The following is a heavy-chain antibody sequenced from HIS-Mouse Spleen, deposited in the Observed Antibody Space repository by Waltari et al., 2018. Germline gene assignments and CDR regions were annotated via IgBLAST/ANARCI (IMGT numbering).Heavy chain of an antibody. D-gene: IGHD3-10*01. J-gene: IGHJ1*01. CDR1: GGTFSSYA. V-gene: IGHV1-69*04. CDR2: IIPNLGIA. CDR3: ARDLGGSGLGYFQH. Sequence: QVQLVQSGAEVKKPGSSVKVSCKASGGTFSSYAISWVRQAPGQGLEWMGRIIPNLGIANYAQRFQSRVTIPADKSTSTAYMELSSLRSEDTAVYYCARDLGGSGLGYFQHWGQGTLVTVSS.